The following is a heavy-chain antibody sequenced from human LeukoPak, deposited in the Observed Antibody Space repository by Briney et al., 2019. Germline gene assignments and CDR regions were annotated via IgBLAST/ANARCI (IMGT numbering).Heavy chain of an antibody. CDR2: IYHSGST. CDR3: ARFRGSADENWFDP. J-gene: IGHJ5*02. Sequence: SETLSLTCTVSGGSISSGGYYWSWIRQPPGKGLEWIGYIYHSGSTYYNPSLKSRVTISVDRSKNQFSLKLSSVTAADTAVYYCARFRGSADENWFDPWGQGTLVTVSS. V-gene: IGHV4-30-2*01. CDR1: GGSISSGGYY. D-gene: IGHD3-10*01.